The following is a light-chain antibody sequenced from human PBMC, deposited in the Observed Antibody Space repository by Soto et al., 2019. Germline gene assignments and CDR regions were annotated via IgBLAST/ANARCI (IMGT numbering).Light chain of an antibody. CDR3: QQYNNWPPTWT. J-gene: IGKJ1*01. CDR1: QSVSSN. V-gene: IGKV3-15*01. Sequence: DIVMTHSPATLSVSPGERATLSCRASQSVSSNLAWYQQKSGQAPRLLIYGASTRATGIPARFSGSGSGTEFSLTITSLQSEDFAVYYCQQYNNWPPTWTFGQGTKVDIK. CDR2: GAS.